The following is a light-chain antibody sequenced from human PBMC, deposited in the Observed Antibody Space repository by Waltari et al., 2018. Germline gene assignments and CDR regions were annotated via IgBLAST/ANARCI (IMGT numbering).Light chain of an antibody. V-gene: IGKV3-20*01. CDR1: GRVSRS. CDR2: GAS. J-gene: IGKJ1*01. CDR3: QHYVRLPVS. Sequence: EIVLTHSPGTLSXSPXXXXTLPCRARGRVSRSLASYQQEPGQAPRLLIYGASSRATGVPDRFSGSGSGTDFSLTISRLEPEDFAVYYCQHYVRLPVSFGQGTKVEIK.